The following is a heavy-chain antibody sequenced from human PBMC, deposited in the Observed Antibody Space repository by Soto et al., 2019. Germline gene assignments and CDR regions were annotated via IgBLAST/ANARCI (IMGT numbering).Heavy chain of an antibody. J-gene: IGHJ5*02. V-gene: IGHV4-34*01. CDR3: VRIRYQLPXSVLGLDP. CDR1: GGFLSESY. CDR2: INHVGGT. D-gene: IGHD3-16*01. Sequence: PSATLSLTCAVYGGFLSESYWTWIRQPPGKGLEWIWEINHVGGTNYNPSLKSRVTMSVDTSQNQFSLRLISVTAADTAMYFCVRIRYQLPXSVLGLDPWGQXT.